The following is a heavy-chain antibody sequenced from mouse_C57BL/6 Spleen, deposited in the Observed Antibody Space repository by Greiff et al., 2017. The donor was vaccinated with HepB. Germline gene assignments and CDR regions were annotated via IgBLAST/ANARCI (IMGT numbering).Heavy chain of an antibody. V-gene: IGHV1-7*01. CDR1: GYTFTSYW. Sequence: QVQLLQSGADLVKPGASVKLSCTASGYTFTSYWMHWVKQSPGQGLEWIGYINPSSGYTKYNQKFKDKATLTADKSSSTAYMQLSSLTYEDSAVYYCARNWFAYWGQGTLVTVSA. CDR2: INPSSGYT. CDR3: ARNWFAY. J-gene: IGHJ3*01.